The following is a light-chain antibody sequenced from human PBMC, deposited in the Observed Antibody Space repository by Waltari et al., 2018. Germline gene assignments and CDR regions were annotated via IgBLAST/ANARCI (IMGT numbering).Light chain of an antibody. CDR1: QAVSTTS. CDR2: SAA. J-gene: IGKJ4*01. CDR3: QQYDSIVLT. Sequence: EIVLTQSPGTLSLSPGERATISCRASQAVSTTSLNWYQQKPGQSPRLLSYSAASRATGIPDRFSGSGSGTDFTRTISRLEPEDFAVYYCQQYDSIVLTFGGGTRVEI. V-gene: IGKV3-20*01.